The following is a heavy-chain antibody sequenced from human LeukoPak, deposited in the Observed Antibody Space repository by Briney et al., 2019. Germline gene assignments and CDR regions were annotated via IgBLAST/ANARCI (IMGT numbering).Heavy chain of an antibody. V-gene: IGHV4-4*07. Sequence: PSETLSLTCTVSGGSISSYYWSWIRQPAGKGLEWIGRIYTSGSTNYNPSLKSRVTMSVDTSKNQFSLKLSSVTAADTAVYYCARGLPRITIFGVVIARRDAFDIWGQGTMVTVSS. CDR1: GGSISSYY. D-gene: IGHD3-3*01. CDR2: IYTSGST. CDR3: ARGLPRITIFGVVIARRDAFDI. J-gene: IGHJ3*02.